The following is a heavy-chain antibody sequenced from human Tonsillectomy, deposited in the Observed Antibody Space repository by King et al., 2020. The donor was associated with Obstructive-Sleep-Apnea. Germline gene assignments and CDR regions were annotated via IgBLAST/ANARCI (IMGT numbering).Heavy chain of an antibody. J-gene: IGHJ6*02. Sequence: VQLVESGGGLVQPGGSLRLSCAASGFTFSSYDMHWVRQATGKGLEWVSAIGTAGDTYYPGSVKGRFTISRENAKNSLYLQMNSLRAGDTAVYYCARAGIAAAGNPGSVQHYYGMDVWGQGTTVTVSS. CDR2: IGTAGDT. D-gene: IGHD6-13*01. CDR3: ARAGIAAAGNPGSVQHYYGMDV. V-gene: IGHV3-13*04. CDR1: GFTFSSYD.